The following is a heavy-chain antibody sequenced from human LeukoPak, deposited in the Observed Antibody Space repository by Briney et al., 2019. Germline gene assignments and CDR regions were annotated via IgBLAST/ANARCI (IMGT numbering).Heavy chain of an antibody. Sequence: ASVKVSCKASGYTLARYYMHWVRQAPGQGLEWMGIINPSGGSTDYAQKFQGRVTVTRDTSTSTVYMELSSLRSEDTAVYYCARGHVRYSSGWSVDYWGQGTLVTVSS. CDR2: INPSGGST. V-gene: IGHV1-46*01. CDR1: GYTLARYY. CDR3: ARGHVRYSSGWSVDY. J-gene: IGHJ4*02. D-gene: IGHD6-19*01.